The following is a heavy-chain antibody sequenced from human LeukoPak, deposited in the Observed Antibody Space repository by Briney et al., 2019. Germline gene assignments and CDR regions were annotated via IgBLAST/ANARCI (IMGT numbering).Heavy chain of an antibody. Sequence: PGGSLRLSCAASGFTFSNYAMSWVRQAPGKGLEWVSSIIIVVGTTYYADSVKGRFTIFRDNSKNTLYLQMNSLRAEDTGVYYCAKARLVVTSMDVWGKGTTVTVSS. CDR1: GFTFSNYA. V-gene: IGHV3-23*01. J-gene: IGHJ6*03. D-gene: IGHD2-21*02. CDR3: AKARLVVTSMDV. CDR2: IIIVVGTT.